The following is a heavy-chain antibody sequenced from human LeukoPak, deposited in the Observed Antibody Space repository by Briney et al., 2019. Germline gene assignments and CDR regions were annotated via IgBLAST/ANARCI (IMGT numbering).Heavy chain of an antibody. CDR3: VKKVAGVAWFDS. D-gene: IGHD7-27*01. V-gene: IGHV4-39*07. J-gene: IGHJ5*01. Sequence: PSETLSLTCTVSGGSISSSSYYWGWIRQPPGKGLEWIGSIYYSGSTYYNPSLKSRVTISVDTSKNQFSLKLSSVTAVDTAVYYCVKKVAGVAWFDSWGQGTLVTVSS. CDR1: GGSISSSSYY. CDR2: IYYSGST.